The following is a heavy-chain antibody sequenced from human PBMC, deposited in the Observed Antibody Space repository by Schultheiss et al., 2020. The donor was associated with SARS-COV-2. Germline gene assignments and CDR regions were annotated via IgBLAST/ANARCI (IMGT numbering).Heavy chain of an antibody. CDR2: IYSSGSTK. CDR1: GFTFSNAW. V-gene: IGHV3-48*01. D-gene: IGHD3-3*01. J-gene: IGHJ4*02. CDR3: ARGMGGFGFDY. Sequence: GGSLRLSCAASGFTFSNAWFNWVRQAPGRGLEWISYIYSSGSTKYYADSVKGRFTISRDNSKNTLYLQMNSLRADDTAVYYCARGMGGFGFDYWGLGTLVTVSS.